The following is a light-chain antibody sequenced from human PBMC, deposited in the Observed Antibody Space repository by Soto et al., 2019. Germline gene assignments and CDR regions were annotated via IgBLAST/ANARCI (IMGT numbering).Light chain of an antibody. CDR1: QTISSW. CDR3: QQLNTYPVT. Sequence: DIQMTQSPSTLSGSVGDRVTITCRASQTISSWLAWYQQKPGKAPKLLIYKASTLKSGVPSRFSGSGSGTHFTLVISSLQPEDFATYYCQQLNTYPVTFGGGTKVDIK. CDR2: KAS. V-gene: IGKV1-5*03. J-gene: IGKJ4*01.